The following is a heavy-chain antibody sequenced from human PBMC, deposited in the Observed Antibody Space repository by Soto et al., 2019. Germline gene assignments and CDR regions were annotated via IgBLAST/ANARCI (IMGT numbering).Heavy chain of an antibody. J-gene: IGHJ3*02. CDR2: IYPDDSDT. CDR3: ARRGRATNYGVLSGYDLPDAFDI. Sequence: EVQLVQSRAEVKKPGESLKISCQGSGYNFNTYWIAWVRQMPGKGLEWAGIIYPDDSDTTYSPSFQGQVTISVDNSINDAYLQWSGLKASDTAMYFCARRGRATNYGVLSGYDLPDAFDIWGQGTMVAVSS. V-gene: IGHV5-51*03. CDR1: GYNFNTYW. D-gene: IGHD3-3*01.